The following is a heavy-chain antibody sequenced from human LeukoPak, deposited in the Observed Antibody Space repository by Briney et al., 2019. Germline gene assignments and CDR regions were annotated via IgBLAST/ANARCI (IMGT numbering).Heavy chain of an antibody. V-gene: IGHV4-59*08. CDR1: GGSISSYY. CDR2: IYYSGST. D-gene: IGHD3-22*01. Sequence: PSETLSLTCTVSGGSISSYYWSWIRQPPGKGLEWIGYIYYSGSTNYNPSLKSRVTISVDTSKNQFSLKLSSVTAADTAVYYCARRVYYDRGSFDIWGQGTMVTVSS. J-gene: IGHJ3*02. CDR3: ARRVYYDRGSFDI.